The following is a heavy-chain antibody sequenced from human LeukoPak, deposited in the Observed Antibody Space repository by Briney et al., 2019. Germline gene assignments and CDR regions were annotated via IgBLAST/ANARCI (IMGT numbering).Heavy chain of an antibody. V-gene: IGHV3-9*01. CDR3: AKGRTIFGVVTTPPDY. CDR1: GFTLDDYA. Sequence: PGGSLRLSCAASGFTLDDYAMHWVRQAPGKGLEWVLGISWNSGSIGYADSVKGRFTISRDNAKNSLYLQMNSLRAEDTAVYYCAKGRTIFGVVTTPPDYWGQGTLVTVSS. CDR2: ISWNSGSI. D-gene: IGHD3-3*01. J-gene: IGHJ4*02.